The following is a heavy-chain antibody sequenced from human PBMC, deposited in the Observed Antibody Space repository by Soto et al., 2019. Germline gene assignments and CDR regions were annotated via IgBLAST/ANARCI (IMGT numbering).Heavy chain of an antibody. J-gene: IGHJ6*02. Sequence: QVQLVQSGAEVKKPGSSVKVSCKASGGTFSSYAISWVRQAPGQGLEWMGGIIPIFGTANYAQKFQGRVTITADEYTSTAYMELSSLGSEATAVYSCARLPVRFLHYYYGMDVWGQGTTVTVSS. CDR1: GGTFSSYA. CDR3: ARLPVRFLHYYYGMDV. D-gene: IGHD3-3*01. CDR2: IIPIFGTA. V-gene: IGHV1-69*12.